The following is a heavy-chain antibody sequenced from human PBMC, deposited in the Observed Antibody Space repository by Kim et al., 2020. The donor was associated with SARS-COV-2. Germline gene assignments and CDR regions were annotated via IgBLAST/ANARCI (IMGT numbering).Heavy chain of an antibody. CDR1: GYSFTSYW. CDR2: IDPSDSYT. J-gene: IGHJ5*02. V-gene: IGHV5-10-1*01. Sequence: GESLKISCKGSGYSFTSYWISWVRQMPGKGLEWMGRIDPSDSYTNYSPSFQGHVTISADKSISTAYLQWSSLKASDTAMYYCARLCWRTGLSYYDSSGYSTPYNWFDPWGQGTLVTVSS. D-gene: IGHD3-22*01. CDR3: ARLCWRTGLSYYDSSGYSTPYNWFDP.